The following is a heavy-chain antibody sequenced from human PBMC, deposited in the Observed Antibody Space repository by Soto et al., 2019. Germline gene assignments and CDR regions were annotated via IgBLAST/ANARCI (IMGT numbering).Heavy chain of an antibody. D-gene: IGHD3-16*01. J-gene: IGHJ4*02. Sequence: SETLSLTCSFSVFSMINSYCTLILQSSGKGLGWIGLISTSGNTNYNPSLKSRLTMSVDTSKNQVSLKLTSVTAADTAVYYCARGGGVQELGEPWGEGNMVTVSS. CDR2: ISTSGNT. V-gene: IGHV4-4*07. CDR3: ARGGGVQELGEP. CDR1: VFSMINSY.